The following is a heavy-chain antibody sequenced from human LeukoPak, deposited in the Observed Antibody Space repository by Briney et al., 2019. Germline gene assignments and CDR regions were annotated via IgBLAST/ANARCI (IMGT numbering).Heavy chain of an antibody. CDR3: ARRYGSGSSYDAFDI. CDR2: IIPIFGTA. Sequence: VASVKVSCKASGGTFSSYAISWVRQAPGQGLEWMGRIIPIFGTANYAQKFQGRVTITTDESTSTAYMELSSLRSEDTAVYYCARRYGSGSSYDAFDIWGQGTMVTVSS. J-gene: IGHJ3*02. D-gene: IGHD3-10*01. CDR1: GGTFSSYA. V-gene: IGHV1-69*05.